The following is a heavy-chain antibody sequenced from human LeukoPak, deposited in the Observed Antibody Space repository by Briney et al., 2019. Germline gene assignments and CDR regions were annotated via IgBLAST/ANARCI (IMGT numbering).Heavy chain of an antibody. CDR3: ARDPPGIAAAQGGYFDY. D-gene: IGHD6-13*01. CDR1: GYTFTVYY. CDR2: INPNSGGT. J-gene: IGHJ4*02. Sequence: ASVTVSCKASGYTFTVYYMHWVRQAPGQGLEWMGWINPNSGGTNYAQKFQGRVTMTRDTSISTAYMELSRLRSDDTAVYYCARDPPGIAAAQGGYFDYWGQGTLVTVSS. V-gene: IGHV1-2*02.